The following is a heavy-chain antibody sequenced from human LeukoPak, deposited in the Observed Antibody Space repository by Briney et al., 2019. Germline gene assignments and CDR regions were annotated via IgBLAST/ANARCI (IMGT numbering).Heavy chain of an antibody. CDR1: GFTFISYA. V-gene: IGHV3-23*01. J-gene: IGHJ4*02. D-gene: IGHD1-1*01. Sequence: GALRLSCAASGFTFISYAMSGVRRAPGKGLEWVSAISGSGGSTYYADSVKGRFTISRDNSKNTLYLQMNSLRAEDTAVYYCARAPDETGTTDYWGQGTLVTVSS. CDR2: ISGSGGST. CDR3: ARAPDETGTTDY.